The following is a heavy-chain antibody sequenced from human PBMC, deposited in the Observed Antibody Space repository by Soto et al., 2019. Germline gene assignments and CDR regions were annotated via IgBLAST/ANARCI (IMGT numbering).Heavy chain of an antibody. CDR2: IYYSGST. CDR3: ATSLYGALAFDI. CDR1: GGSISSSSYY. D-gene: IGHD4-17*01. J-gene: IGHJ3*02. V-gene: IGHV4-39*01. Sequence: SETLSLTCTVSGGSISSSSYYWGWIRQPPGKGLEWIGSIYYSGSTYYNPSLKSRVTISVDTSKNQFSLKLSSVTAADTAVYYCATSLYGALAFDIWGQGTMVTVSS.